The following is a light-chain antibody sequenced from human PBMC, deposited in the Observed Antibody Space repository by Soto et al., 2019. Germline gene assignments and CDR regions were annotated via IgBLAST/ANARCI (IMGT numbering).Light chain of an antibody. CDR1: SSDVGSYNY. Sequence: QSVLTQPASVSGSPGQSLTISCTGTSSDVGSYNYVSWYQQHPGKVPKIMIYDVSDRPSGISSRFSGSKSGHTPPLTTSGLQTEDEADYDGSSSTSSRTLFESGTKVTVL. CDR3: SSSTSSRTL. J-gene: IGLJ1*01. V-gene: IGLV2-14*03. CDR2: DVS.